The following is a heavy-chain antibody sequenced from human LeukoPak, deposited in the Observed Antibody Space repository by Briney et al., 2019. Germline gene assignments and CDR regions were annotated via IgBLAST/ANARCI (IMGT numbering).Heavy chain of an antibody. V-gene: IGHV1-46*01. J-gene: IGHJ4*02. D-gene: IGHD3-9*01. Sequence: ASVKVSCKASGYTFTGYFMHWVRQAPGQGLEWMGIISPSGGSTTYAQKFRGRLTMTRDMSTSTVYMELSSLRSEDTAVYYCARGSRPVYNLLTGKRYFDYWGQGTLLTVSS. CDR2: ISPSGGST. CDR3: ARGSRPVYNLLTGKRYFDY. CDR1: GYTFTGYF.